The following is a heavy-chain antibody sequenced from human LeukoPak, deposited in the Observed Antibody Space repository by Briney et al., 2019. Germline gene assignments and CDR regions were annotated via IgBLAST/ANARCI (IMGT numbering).Heavy chain of an antibody. CDR1: GGTFSSYA. D-gene: IGHD3-22*01. V-gene: IGHV1-18*01. CDR2: ISAYNGNT. CDR3: ARDSRDPPYYYDSSGYGGFDY. J-gene: IGHJ4*02. Sequence: ASVKVSCKASGGTFSSYAISWVRQAPGQGLEWMGWISAYNGNTNYAQKLQGRVTMTTDTSTSTAYMELRSLRSDDTAVYYCARDSRDPPYYYDSSGYGGFDYWGQGTLVTVSS.